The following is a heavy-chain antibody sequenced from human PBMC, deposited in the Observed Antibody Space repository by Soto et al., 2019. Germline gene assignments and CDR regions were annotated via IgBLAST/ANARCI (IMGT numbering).Heavy chain of an antibody. V-gene: IGHV3-23*01. CDR1: GFTFSSYA. CDR2: ISGSGGST. D-gene: IGHD2-8*01. Sequence: GGSLRLSCAASGFTFSSYAMSWVRQAPGKGLEWVSAISGSGGSTYYADSVKGRFTISRDNSKNTLYLQMNSLRAEDTAVYYWAKHLRGYCTNGVCYLDYWGQGTLVTVSS. J-gene: IGHJ4*02. CDR3: AKHLRGYCTNGVCYLDY.